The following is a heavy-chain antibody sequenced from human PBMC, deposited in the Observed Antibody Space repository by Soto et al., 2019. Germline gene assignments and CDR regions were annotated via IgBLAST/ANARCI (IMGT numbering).Heavy chain of an antibody. J-gene: IGHJ4*02. V-gene: IGHV4-59*08. CDR2: IYYSGST. CDR3: ARRGDRFDY. D-gene: IGHD3-10*01. CDR1: GGSISSYY. Sequence: QVQLQESGPGLVKPSETLSLTCTVSGGSISSYYWSWIRQPPGKGLEWIGYIYYSGSTNYNPSLKSRVTISVDTSKNQFSLKLSSVTAADTAVYYCARRGDRFDYWGQGTLVTVSS.